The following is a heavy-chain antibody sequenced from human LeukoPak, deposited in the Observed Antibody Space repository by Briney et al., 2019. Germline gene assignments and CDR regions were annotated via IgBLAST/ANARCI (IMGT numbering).Heavy chain of an antibody. CDR2: ISGSGGST. CDR3: AKLVLDFDY. CDR1: GFTVSSNY. V-gene: IGHV3-23*01. J-gene: IGHJ4*02. Sequence: GGSLRLSCAASGFTVSSNYMSWVRQAPGKGLEWVSAISGSGGSTYYADSVKGRFTISRDNSKNTLYLQMNSLRAEDTAVYYCAKLVLDFDYWGQGTLVTVSS. D-gene: IGHD2-8*01.